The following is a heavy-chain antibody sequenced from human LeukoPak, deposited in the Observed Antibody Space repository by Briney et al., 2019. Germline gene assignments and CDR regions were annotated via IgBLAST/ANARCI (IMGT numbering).Heavy chain of an antibody. CDR3: AREPGSRHYYYYYMDV. D-gene: IGHD6-13*01. Sequence: GGSLRLSCAASGFTFSSYWMSWVRQASWKGLEWVANIKQDGSEKYYVDSVKGRFTISRDNAKNSLYLQMNSLRAEDTAVYYCAREPGSRHYYYYYMDVWGKGTTVTVSS. CDR2: IKQDGSEK. CDR1: GFTFSSYW. J-gene: IGHJ6*03. V-gene: IGHV3-7*01.